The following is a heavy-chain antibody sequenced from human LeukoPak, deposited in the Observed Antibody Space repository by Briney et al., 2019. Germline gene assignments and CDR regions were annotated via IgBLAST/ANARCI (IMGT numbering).Heavy chain of an antibody. V-gene: IGHV3-23*01. Sequence: GGSLRLSCAASGIIFTNYVMTWVRQAPGKGLEWVSTISRSAGSTFYADSVKGRFTISRDNSKNMLYLQMNSLRVEDTAAYHCAGGVRGAIRGYGMDVWGEGTTVTVS. J-gene: IGHJ6*02. CDR1: GIIFTNYV. D-gene: IGHD3-10*01. CDR2: ISRSAGST. CDR3: AGGVRGAIRGYGMDV.